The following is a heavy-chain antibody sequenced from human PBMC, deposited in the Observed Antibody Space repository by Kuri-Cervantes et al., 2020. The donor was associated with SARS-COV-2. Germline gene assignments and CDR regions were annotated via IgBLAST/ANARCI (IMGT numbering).Heavy chain of an antibody. CDR3: AKLGFRGWFDP. V-gene: IGHV3-64*01. CDR2: ISSNGGST. D-gene: IGHD7-27*01. CDR1: GFTFSSYA. J-gene: IGHJ5*02. Sequence: GGSLRLSCAASGFTFSSYAMHWVRQAPGKGLEYVSAISSNGGSTYYANSVKGRFTISRDNSKNTLYLQMNSLRAEDTAVYYCAKLGFRGWFDPWGQGTLVTVSS.